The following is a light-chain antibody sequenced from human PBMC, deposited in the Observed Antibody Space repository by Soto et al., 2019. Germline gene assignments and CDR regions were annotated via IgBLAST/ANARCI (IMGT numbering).Light chain of an antibody. V-gene: IGLV2-14*01. CDR3: SSYTTSDTVI. J-gene: IGLJ2*01. CDR1: SSDVGGYNY. CDR2: EVS. Sequence: QSALTQPASVSGSPGQSITISCTGSSSDVGGYNYVSWHQHHPGKAPKDMIYEVSNRPSGVSNRFSGSKSGNTASLTISGLQTEDEADYYCSSYTTSDTVIFGGGTKVTVL.